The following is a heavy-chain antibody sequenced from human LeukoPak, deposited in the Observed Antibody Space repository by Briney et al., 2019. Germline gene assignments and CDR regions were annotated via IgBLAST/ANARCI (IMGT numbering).Heavy chain of an antibody. CDR1: TSSAFY. V-gene: IGHV3-11*01. Sequence: TSSAFYWGWIRQVPGKGLEWVSYISSSGSTIYYADSVKGRFTISRDNAKNSLYLQMNSLRAEDTAVYYCARGRDYYYGMDVWGQGTTVTVSS. J-gene: IGHJ6*02. CDR2: ISSSGSTI. CDR3: ARGRDYYYGMDV.